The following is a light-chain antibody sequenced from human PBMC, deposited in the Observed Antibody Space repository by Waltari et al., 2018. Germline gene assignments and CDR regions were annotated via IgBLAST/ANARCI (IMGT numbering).Light chain of an antibody. Sequence: EIVLTQSPGTLSLSPGERATLSCRASPSVSSSYFAWYQQQPGQAPRLINSVASNRATGIPNWFRGSGSGTDFTLTIIRRDTEYLAVYYCQQYGISPGTFGQGTKVET. V-gene: IGKV3-20*01. CDR2: VAS. J-gene: IGKJ1*01. CDR3: QQYGISPGT. CDR1: PSVSSSY.